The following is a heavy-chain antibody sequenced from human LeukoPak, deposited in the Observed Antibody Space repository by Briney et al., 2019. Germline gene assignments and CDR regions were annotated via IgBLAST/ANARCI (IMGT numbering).Heavy chain of an antibody. CDR3: VRDRGFYYTSPPD. D-gene: IGHD3-3*01. Sequence: GGSLRLSCSASGFIFSSYGMHWVRQAPGKALEYVSGISSNGGSTYYADSVKGTFTISRDNSKNTLYLQMSSLRAEDTAVYYCVRDRGFYYTSPPDWGQGTLVTVSS. CDR2: ISSNGGST. V-gene: IGHV3-64D*06. J-gene: IGHJ4*02. CDR1: GFIFSSYG.